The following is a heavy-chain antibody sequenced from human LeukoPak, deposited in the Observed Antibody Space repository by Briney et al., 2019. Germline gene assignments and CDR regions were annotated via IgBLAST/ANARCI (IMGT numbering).Heavy chain of an antibody. D-gene: IGHD4-17*01. CDR3: ARDGKRGYGDYVFDYYYMDV. J-gene: IGHJ6*03. Sequence: SETLSLTCTVSGGSISSYYWSWIRQPPGKGLEWIGYIYYSGSTNYNPSLKSRVTISVDTSKNQFSLKLSSVTAADTAVYYCARDGKRGYGDYVFDYYYMDVWGKGTTVTVSS. V-gene: IGHV4-59*01. CDR2: IYYSGST. CDR1: GGSISSYY.